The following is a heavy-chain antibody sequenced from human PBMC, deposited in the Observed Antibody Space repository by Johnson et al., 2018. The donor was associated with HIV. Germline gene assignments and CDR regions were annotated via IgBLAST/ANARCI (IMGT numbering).Heavy chain of an antibody. CDR3: AKGVFPGVSAFDI. CDR2: ISWNSGSI. Sequence: VQLVESGGGVVQPGRSLRLSCAASGFTFDDYAMHWVRQAPGKGVEWVSGISWNSGSIGYADSVKGRFTISRDNAKNSLYLQMNSLRAEDTALYYCAKGVFPGVSAFDIWGQGTMVTVSS. CDR1: GFTFDDYA. V-gene: IGHV3-9*01. D-gene: IGHD2/OR15-2a*01. J-gene: IGHJ3*02.